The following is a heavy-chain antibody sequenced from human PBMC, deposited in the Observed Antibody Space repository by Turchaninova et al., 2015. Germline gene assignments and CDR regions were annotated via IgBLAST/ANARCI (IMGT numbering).Heavy chain of an antibody. D-gene: IGHD1-7*01. CDR2: IYWDDDK. Sequence: QIPLRESGPTLVKPTQTLTLTCTFSGFSLSTTDFAVAWIRQPPGKALGWLALIYWDDDKRYSPSLKSRLTITKDTSKNQVFLTLTSMGPVDTGTYYCAHRPGITGTYYFDYWGQGTLVTVSS. J-gene: IGHJ4*02. CDR3: AHRPGITGTYYFDY. V-gene: IGHV2-5*02. CDR1: GFSLSTTDFA.